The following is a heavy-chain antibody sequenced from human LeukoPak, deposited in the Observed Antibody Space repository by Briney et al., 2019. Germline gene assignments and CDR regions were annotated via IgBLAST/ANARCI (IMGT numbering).Heavy chain of an antibody. CDR3: ARDLDSGNYFFAY. CDR2: ISGNGGTT. J-gene: IGHJ4*02. Sequence: GGSLRLSCAASGFTFTNDFMTWVRQAPGKGPQWVSYISGNGGTTHYADSVEGRLTISRDNAKNSLYLQMSSLRAEDTAVYYCARDLDSGNYFFAYWGQGTPVTVSS. V-gene: IGHV3-48*04. D-gene: IGHD3-22*01. CDR1: GFTFTNDF.